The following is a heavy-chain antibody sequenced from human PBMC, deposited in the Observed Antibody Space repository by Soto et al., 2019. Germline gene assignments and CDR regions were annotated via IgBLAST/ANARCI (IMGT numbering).Heavy chain of an antibody. CDR2: INHSGST. Sequence: SETLRVTWAVSGGSLCGYYWTWIRQPPGTGLERIGEINHSGSTNYNPSLKSRVTISVDTSKNQFSLKLTSVTAADTAVYYCARDKITGLFDYWGQGTLVTVSS. V-gene: IGHV4-34*01. D-gene: IGHD2-8*02. CDR3: ARDKITGLFDY. CDR1: GGSLCGYY. J-gene: IGHJ4*02.